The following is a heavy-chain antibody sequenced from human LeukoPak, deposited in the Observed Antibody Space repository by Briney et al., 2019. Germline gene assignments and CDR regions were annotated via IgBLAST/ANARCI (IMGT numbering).Heavy chain of an antibody. CDR1: GYTFISYG. CDR3: ARDQKSGQRAYCGGDCWYDAFDI. J-gene: IGHJ3*02. CDR2: FTAYNGNT. V-gene: IGHV1-18*04. Sequence: ASVQISSKASGYTFISYGISWVRRDPGQRLGCMGWFTAYNGNTNYAQKLQGRVNMTTDTSTSTAYMELRSLRSDDTAVYYCARDQKSGQRAYCGGDCWYDAFDIWGQGTMVTVSS. D-gene: IGHD2-21*02.